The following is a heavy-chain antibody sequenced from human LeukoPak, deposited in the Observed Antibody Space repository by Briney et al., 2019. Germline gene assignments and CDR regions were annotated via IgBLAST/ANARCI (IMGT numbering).Heavy chain of an antibody. Sequence: PGGSLRLSCAASGFTVSSNCMSWVRQAPGKGLEWVSVIYSGGSTYYADSVKGRFTISRDNSKNTLYLQMNSLRAEDTAVYYCARMGYYYSIPTFFDYWGQGTLVTVSS. D-gene: IGHD3-22*01. CDR2: IYSGGST. V-gene: IGHV3-66*02. CDR3: ARMGYYYSIPTFFDY. CDR1: GFTVSSNC. J-gene: IGHJ4*02.